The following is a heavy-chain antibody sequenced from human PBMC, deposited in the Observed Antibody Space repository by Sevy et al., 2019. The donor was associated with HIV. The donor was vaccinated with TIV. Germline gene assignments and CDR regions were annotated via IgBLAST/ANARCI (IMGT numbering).Heavy chain of an antibody. CDR3: ARGSSMIVVVITRICGMDV. J-gene: IGHJ6*02. D-gene: IGHD3-22*01. V-gene: IGHV3-48*03. Sequence: GESLKISCAASGFTFSSYEMNWVHQAPGKGLEWVSYISSSGSTIYYADSVKGRFTISRDNAKNSLYLQMNSLRAEDTAVYYCARGSSMIVVVITRICGMDVWGQGTTVTVSS. CDR1: GFTFSSYE. CDR2: ISSSGSTI.